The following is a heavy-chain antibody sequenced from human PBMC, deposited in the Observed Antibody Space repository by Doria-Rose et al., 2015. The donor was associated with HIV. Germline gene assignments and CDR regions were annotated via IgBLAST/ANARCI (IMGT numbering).Heavy chain of an antibody. CDR2: IYSSGST. D-gene: IGHD3-10*01. J-gene: IGHJ6*03. CDR3: ARFRPSRGIYYSLDV. Sequence: GPGLVRPAETLSLTCTVSGGSISSYYWNWIRQPPGKGLEWIGYIYSSGSTHYNSSLKSRVTISIDTSKNQFPLKLSFVTAADTAVYYCARFRPSRGIYYSLDVWGKGTTVTVSS. V-gene: IGHV4-4*09. CDR1: GGSISSYY.